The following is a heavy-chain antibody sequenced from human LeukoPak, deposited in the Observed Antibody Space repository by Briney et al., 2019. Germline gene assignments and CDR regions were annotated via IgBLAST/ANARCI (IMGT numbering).Heavy chain of an antibody. Sequence: GASVKVSCKASGYTFTSYGISWVRQAPGQGLEWMGWISAYNGNINYAQKLQGRVTMTTDTSTSTAYMELRSLRSDDTAVYYCARTTAGSSYSYGTTKGWNRWFDPWGQGTLVTVSS. J-gene: IGHJ5*02. CDR2: ISAYNGNI. V-gene: IGHV1-18*01. CDR3: ARTTAGSSYSYGTTKGWNRWFDP. D-gene: IGHD5-18*01. CDR1: GYTFTSYG.